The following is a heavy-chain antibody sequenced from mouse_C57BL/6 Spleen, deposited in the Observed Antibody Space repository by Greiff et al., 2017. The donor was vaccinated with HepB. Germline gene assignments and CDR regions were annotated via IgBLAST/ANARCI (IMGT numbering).Heavy chain of an antibody. CDR2: FYPGSGSI. Sequence: VQLQQSGAELVKPGASVKLSCKASGYTFTEYTIHWVKQRSGQGLEWIGWFYPGSGSIKYNEKFKDKATLTADKSSSTVYMELSRLTSEDSAVYFCARHEESDYDEDYYAMDYWGQGTSVTVSS. V-gene: IGHV1-62-2*01. CDR3: ARHEESDYDEDYYAMDY. CDR1: GYTFTEYT. D-gene: IGHD2-4*01. J-gene: IGHJ4*01.